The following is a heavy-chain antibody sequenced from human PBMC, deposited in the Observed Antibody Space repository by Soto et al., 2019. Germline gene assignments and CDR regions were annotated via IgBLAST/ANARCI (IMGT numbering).Heavy chain of an antibody. CDR3: ATNGQIPSIWYNPEFQH. CDR2: IYYNGAT. CDR1: GDSINSGGHY. D-gene: IGHD6-13*01. V-gene: IGHV4-31*03. J-gene: IGHJ1*01. Sequence: QVQLQESGPGLVKPSQTLSVTCSVSGDSINSGGHYWSWIRQHPGKGLEWIGYIYYNGATNYKPSLSIRLVISRDTTKNQFSLRLTSLTAADTALYFCATNGQIPSIWYNPEFQHWGQGTLVTVSS.